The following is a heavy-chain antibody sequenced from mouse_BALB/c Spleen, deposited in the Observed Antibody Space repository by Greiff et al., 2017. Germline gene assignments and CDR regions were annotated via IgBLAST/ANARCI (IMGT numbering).Heavy chain of an antibody. V-gene: IGHV3-6*02. CDR3: AREYGNYEWYFDV. CDR1: GYSITSGYY. D-gene: IGHD2-1*01. J-gene: IGHJ1*01. CDR2: ISYDGSN. Sequence: EVKLMESGPGLVKPSQSLSLTCSVTGYSITSGYYWNWIRQFPGNKLEWMGYISYDGSNNYNPSLKNRISITRDTSKNQFFLKLNSVTTEDTATYYCAREYGNYEWYFDVWGAGTTVTVSS.